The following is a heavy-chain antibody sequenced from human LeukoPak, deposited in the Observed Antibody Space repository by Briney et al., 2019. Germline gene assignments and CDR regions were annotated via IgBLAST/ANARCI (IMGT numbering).Heavy chain of an antibody. V-gene: IGHV1-69*13. J-gene: IGHJ4*02. D-gene: IGHD5-24*01. CDR1: GGTFSSYA. CDR3: ARAGPEAYRDAYINPSDY. Sequence: SVKVSCKASGGTFSSYAISWVRQAPGQGLEWRGGIIPIFGTANYAQKFQGRVTITADESTSTAYMELSSLRSEDTAVYYCARAGPEAYRDAYINPSDYWGQGTLVTVSS. CDR2: IIPIFGTA.